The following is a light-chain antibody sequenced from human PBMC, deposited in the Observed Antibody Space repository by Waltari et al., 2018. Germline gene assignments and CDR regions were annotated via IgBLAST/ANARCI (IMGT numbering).Light chain of an antibody. CDR1: ESISSNY. CDR3: QQYDRSPWT. CDR2: AAS. J-gene: IGKJ1*01. V-gene: IGKV3-20*01. Sequence: EIVLTQSPGTLSLSPGERATLSCSASESISSNYFAWYQQKPGQGPRLLLYAASNRATGIPDRFSGSGSGTDFTLTISRLESEDFAVYYCQQYDRSPWTFGQGTKVAIE.